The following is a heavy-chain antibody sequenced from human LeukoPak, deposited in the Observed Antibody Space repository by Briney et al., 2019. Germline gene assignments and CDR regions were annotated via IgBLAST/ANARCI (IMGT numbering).Heavy chain of an antibody. CDR1: GFTFSTYW. J-gene: IGHJ4*02. D-gene: IGHD2-15*01. V-gene: IGHV3-74*01. CDR2: INSDESST. CDR3: AKSRPAYCSGGSCFGLWDY. Sequence: EGSLRLSCAASGFTFSTYWMHWVRQAPGKGLVWVSRINSDESSTTYADSVKGRFTIARDKAKNTLYLQMNSLRAEDKAVYYCAKSRPAYCSGGSCFGLWDYWGQGTLVTVSS.